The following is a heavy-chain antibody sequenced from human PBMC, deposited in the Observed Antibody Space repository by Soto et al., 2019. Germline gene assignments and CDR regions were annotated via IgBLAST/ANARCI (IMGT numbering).Heavy chain of an antibody. CDR2: IIPILGIA. J-gene: IGHJ6*03. CDR1: GGTFSSYT. CDR3: ARVSRHDADYYYMDV. V-gene: IGHV1-69*02. Sequence: QVQLVQSGAEVKKPGSSVKVSCKASGGTFSSYTISWVRQAPGQGLEWMGRIIPILGIANYAQKFQGRVTITADKSTSTAYMELSSLRSEDTAVYYCARVSRHDADYYYMDVWGKGTTVTVSS. D-gene: IGHD1-1*01.